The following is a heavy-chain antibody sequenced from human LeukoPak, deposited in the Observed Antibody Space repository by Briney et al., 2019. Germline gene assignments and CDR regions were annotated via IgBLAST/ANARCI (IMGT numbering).Heavy chain of an antibody. D-gene: IGHD3-10*01. CDR1: GFTFSSFE. Sequence: GGSLRLSCAASGFTFSSFEMNWVRQTPGRGLEWISYISSSGSIIYYADSVRGRFTISRDNAKNSLYLQMNSLRGEDTALYYCARRFDVWDKGTTVTVSS. J-gene: IGHJ6*04. CDR2: ISSSGSII. CDR3: ARRFDV. V-gene: IGHV3-48*03.